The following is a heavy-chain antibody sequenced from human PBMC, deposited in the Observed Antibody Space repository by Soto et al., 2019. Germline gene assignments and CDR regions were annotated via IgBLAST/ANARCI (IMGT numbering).Heavy chain of an antibody. D-gene: IGHD6-6*01. J-gene: IGHJ5*02. V-gene: IGHV4-39*01. CDR2: IYYSGST. CDR1: GGSISSSSYY. CDR3: ARHRARNWFDP. Sequence: PXGTLSLTCIVSGGSISSSSYYWGWIRQPPGKGLEWIGSIYYSGSTYYNPSLKSRVTISVDTSKNQFSLKLSSVTAADTAVFYCARHRARNWFDPWGQGTPVTVSS.